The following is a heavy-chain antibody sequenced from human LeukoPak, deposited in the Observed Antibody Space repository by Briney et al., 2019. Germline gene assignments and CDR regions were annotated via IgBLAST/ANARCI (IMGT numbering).Heavy chain of an antibody. CDR3: ARDGYYDFWSGLYYYYYGMDV. J-gene: IGHJ6*02. D-gene: IGHD3-3*01. Sequence: GGSLTLSCAASGFTFSSYSMNWVRQAPGRGLEWVSSISSSSSYIYYADSVKGRFTISRDNAKNSLYLQMNSLRAEDTAVYYCARDGYYDFWSGLYYYYYGMDVWGQGTTVTVSS. CDR1: GFTFSSYS. CDR2: ISSSSSYI. V-gene: IGHV3-21*01.